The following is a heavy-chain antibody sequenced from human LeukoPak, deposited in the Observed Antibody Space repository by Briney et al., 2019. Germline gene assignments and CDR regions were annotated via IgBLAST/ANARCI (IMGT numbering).Heavy chain of an antibody. CDR2: IRYDGSHK. CDR1: GFIFSSYG. V-gene: IGHV3-30*02. J-gene: IGHJ4*02. CDR3: ANLETRYQLLGPLDY. Sequence: PGGSLRLSCAASGFIFSSYGMHWVRQAPGKGLEWVAFIRYDGSHKYYADSVKGRFTISRDNSKNTLYLQMNSLRAEDTAVYYCANLETRYQLLGPLDYWGQGTLVTVSS. D-gene: IGHD2-2*01.